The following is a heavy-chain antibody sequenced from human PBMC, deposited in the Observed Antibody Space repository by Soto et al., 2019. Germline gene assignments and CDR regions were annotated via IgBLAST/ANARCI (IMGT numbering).Heavy chain of an antibody. Sequence: ASVKVSCKASGYTFTSFGISWVRQAPGQGLEWMGWISAYNGNTNYAQKLQGRVTMTTDTSTTTAYMELRSLRSDDTAVYYCARVNSHLFALDYGLDVWGQGTTVTVSS. CDR1: GYTFTSFG. D-gene: IGHD2-21*01. CDR2: ISAYNGNT. J-gene: IGHJ6*02. V-gene: IGHV1-18*01. CDR3: ARVNSHLFALDYGLDV.